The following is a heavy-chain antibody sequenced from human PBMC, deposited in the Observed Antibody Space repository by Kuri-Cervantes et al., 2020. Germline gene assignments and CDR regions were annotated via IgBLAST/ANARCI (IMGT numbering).Heavy chain of an antibody. J-gene: IGHJ6*02. V-gene: IGHV3-21*01. CDR2: ISSSSSYI. Sequence: GGSLRLSCAASGFTFSSYSMNWVRQAPGKGLEWVSSISSSSSYIYYADSVKGRFTISRDNAKNSLYLQMNSLRAEDMAVYYCAREGYCSSTSCYWGIGYYYYYYGMDVWGQGTTVTVSS. CDR3: AREGYCSSTSCYWGIGYYYYYYGMDV. CDR1: GFTFSSYS. D-gene: IGHD2-2*01.